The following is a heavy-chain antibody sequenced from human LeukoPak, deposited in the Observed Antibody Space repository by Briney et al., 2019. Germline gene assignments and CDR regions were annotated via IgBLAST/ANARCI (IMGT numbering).Heavy chain of an antibody. Sequence: GASVKVSCKASGYTFTSYDINWVRQATGQGLEWMGWMNPNSGNTGYAQKFQGRVTITRNTSISTAYMELSSLRSEDTAVYYCARGPMDTAMVRPFDYWGQGTLVTVSS. V-gene: IGHV1-8*03. CDR3: ARGPMDTAMVRPFDY. D-gene: IGHD5-18*01. J-gene: IGHJ4*02. CDR1: GYTFTSYD. CDR2: MNPNSGNT.